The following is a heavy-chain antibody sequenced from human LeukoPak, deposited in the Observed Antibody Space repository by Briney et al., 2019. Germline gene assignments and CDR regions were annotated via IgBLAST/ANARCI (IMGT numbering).Heavy chain of an antibody. V-gene: IGHV1-69*05. Sequence: ASVKVSCKASGYTFTSYDINWVRQAPGQGIEWMGGIIPIFGTANYAQKFQGRVTITTDESTSTAYMELSSLRSEDTAVYYCAVVVMLAFDIWGQGTMVTVSS. D-gene: IGHD3-22*01. J-gene: IGHJ3*02. CDR3: AVVVMLAFDI. CDR2: IIPIFGTA. CDR1: GYTFTSYD.